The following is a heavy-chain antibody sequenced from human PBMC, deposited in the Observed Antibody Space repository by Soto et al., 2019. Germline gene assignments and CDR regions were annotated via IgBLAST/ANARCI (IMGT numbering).Heavy chain of an antibody. CDR2: ISAYNGNT. D-gene: IGHD2-21*02. J-gene: IGHJ4*02. Sequence: ASVKVSCKASGYTFTSYGISWVRQAPGQGLEWMGWISAYNGNTNYAQKLQGRVTMTTDTSTSTAYMELRSLRSDDTAVYYCARDAWRHSVVVTAPNFDDWGQGNLVTVIS. V-gene: IGHV1-18*01. CDR3: ARDAWRHSVVVTAPNFDD. CDR1: GYTFTSYG.